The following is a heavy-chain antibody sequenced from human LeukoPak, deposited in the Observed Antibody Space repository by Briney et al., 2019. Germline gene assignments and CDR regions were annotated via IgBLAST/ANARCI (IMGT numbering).Heavy chain of an antibody. CDR1: GFTFDDYA. Sequence: PGRSLRLSCAASGFTFDDYAMHWVRQAPGKGLEWVSAIYSGGSTYYADSVKGRFTISRDSSKNTLYLQMNSLRAEDTAVYYCAKYYYDSSDYDPYFDYWGQGTLVTVSS. CDR3: AKYYYDSSDYDPYFDY. J-gene: IGHJ4*02. CDR2: IYSGGST. D-gene: IGHD3-22*01. V-gene: IGHV3-66*01.